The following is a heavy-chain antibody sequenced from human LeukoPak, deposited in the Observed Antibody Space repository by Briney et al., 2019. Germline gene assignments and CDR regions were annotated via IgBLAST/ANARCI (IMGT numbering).Heavy chain of an antibody. CDR2: IDWKGRPT. V-gene: IGHV3-20*04. J-gene: IGHJ5*02. CDR1: GFSFDDYD. CDR3: AGGQIFGVVIPNWFDP. D-gene: IGHD3-3*01. Sequence: GGSLRLSCAASGFSFDDYDMAWLRQAPGKGLEWVSDIDWKGRPTSYADSVKGRFTISRDNAKKSLYLQMDSLRAEDTALYYCAGGQIFGVVIPNWFDPWGQGTLVTVSS.